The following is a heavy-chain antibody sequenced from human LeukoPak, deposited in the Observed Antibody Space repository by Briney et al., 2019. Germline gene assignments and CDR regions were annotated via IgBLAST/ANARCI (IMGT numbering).Heavy chain of an antibody. CDR2: INPNSGGT. D-gene: IGHD4-17*01. V-gene: IGHV1-2*02. Sequence: ASVKVSCKASGYTFTGYYIHWVRPAPGQGLEWMGWINPNSGGTSYAQKFQDRVTMTRDTSISAAYMELSRLRSDDTAVYYCARESPYGDYFDYWGQGTLVTVSS. J-gene: IGHJ4*02. CDR3: ARESPYGDYFDY. CDR1: GYTFTGYY.